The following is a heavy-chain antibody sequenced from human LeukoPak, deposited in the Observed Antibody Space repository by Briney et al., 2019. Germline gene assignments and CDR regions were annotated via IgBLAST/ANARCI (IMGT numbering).Heavy chain of an antibody. CDR1: GFTFSSYA. CDR3: ARDSTSNKDFDY. J-gene: IGHJ4*02. CDR2: ISGSGGST. V-gene: IGHV3-23*01. Sequence: GGSLRLSCAASGFTFSSYAMSWVRQAPGKGLEWVSAISGSGGSTYYADSVKGRFTISRDNSKNTLYLQMNSLRAEDTAVYYCARDSTSNKDFDYWGQGTLVTVSS.